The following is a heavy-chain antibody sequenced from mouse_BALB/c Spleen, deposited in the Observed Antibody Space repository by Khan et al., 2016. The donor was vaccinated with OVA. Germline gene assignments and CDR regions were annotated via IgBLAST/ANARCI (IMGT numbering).Heavy chain of an antibody. CDR3: AKQNYSTHDAMDY. CDR2: IWGDGTT. V-gene: IGHV2-3*01. D-gene: IGHD2-5*01. J-gene: IGHJ4*01. Sequence: QVQLKESGPGLVAPSQSLSITCTVSGFSLTNYGVNWVRQPPGKGLEWLGVIWGDGTTNYNSALISRLSISKDNSKRLVFLHLNSLQTAVTATYYWAKQNYSTHDAMDYWGQGTSVTVAS. CDR1: GFSLTNYG.